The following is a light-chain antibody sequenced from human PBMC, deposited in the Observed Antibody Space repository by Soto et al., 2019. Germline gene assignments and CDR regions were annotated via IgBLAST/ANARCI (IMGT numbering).Light chain of an antibody. Sequence: DIQMNQSPSTLSASVGDGVTITCRDSKSIRNRLDWYQQTPGKAPKYLIYDASRLESGAPSLFSGSGAGPDFTLSISSLQPDDFATYYCQQYNSYTWTFGQGTKVDIK. CDR3: QQYNSYTWT. V-gene: IGKV1-5*01. CDR1: KSIRNR. J-gene: IGKJ1*01. CDR2: DAS.